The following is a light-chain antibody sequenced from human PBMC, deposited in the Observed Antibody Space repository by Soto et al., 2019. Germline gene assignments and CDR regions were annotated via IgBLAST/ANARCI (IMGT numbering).Light chain of an antibody. Sequence: EIVLTQSPGTQSLSPGERATLSCRASQSVSSSYLAWYQQKPGQAPRLLIYGASSRATGIPDRFSGSGSGTDFTLTISRLEPEDFAVYYCHQYVSSPLTFGGGTKVEIK. V-gene: IGKV3-20*01. J-gene: IGKJ4*01. CDR1: QSVSSSY. CDR2: GAS. CDR3: HQYVSSPLT.